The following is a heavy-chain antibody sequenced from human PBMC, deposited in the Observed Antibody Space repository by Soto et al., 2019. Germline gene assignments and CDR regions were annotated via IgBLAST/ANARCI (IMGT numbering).Heavy chain of an antibody. CDR1: SGSISSSNW. V-gene: IGHV4-4*02. CDR2: IYHSGST. D-gene: IGHD3-10*01. CDR3: ARDRRTMVRGRAFDI. Sequence: QVQLQESGPGLVKPSGTLSLTCAVSSGSISSSNWWSWVRQPPGKGLEWIGEIYHSGSTNYNPSRKSRVTISVDKSQNQFSLKLSSVTAADTAVYYCARDRRTMVRGRAFDIWGQGTMVTVSS. J-gene: IGHJ3*02.